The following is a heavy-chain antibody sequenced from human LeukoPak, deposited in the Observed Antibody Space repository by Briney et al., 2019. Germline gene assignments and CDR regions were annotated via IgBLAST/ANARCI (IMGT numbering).Heavy chain of an antibody. V-gene: IGHV3-48*04. J-gene: IGHJ5*02. CDR3: ARDRGTSSSWYSSNWFDP. D-gene: IGHD6-13*01. Sequence: GGSLRLSCAASGFTFSSYSMNWVRQAPGKGLEWVSYISSSSSTIYYADSVKGRFTISRDNAKNSLYLQMNSLRAEDTAVNYCARDRGTSSSWYSSNWFDPWGQGTLVTVS. CDR1: GFTFSSYS. CDR2: ISSSSSTI.